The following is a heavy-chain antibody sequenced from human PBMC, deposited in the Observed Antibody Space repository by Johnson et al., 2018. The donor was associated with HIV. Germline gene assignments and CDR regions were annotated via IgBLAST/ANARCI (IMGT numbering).Heavy chain of an antibody. CDR1: GFTFSSYD. Sequence: VQLVESGGGLVQPGGSLRLSCAASGFTFSSYDMHWVRQATGKGLEWVSAIGTAADTYYADSVKGRFTLSRDNSKNTLSLHMNSLRAEDTAVYHCARVLMRGAYYYDSSGFYIWGQGTMVTVSS. D-gene: IGHD3-22*01. CDR2: IGTAADT. V-gene: IGHV3-13*01. J-gene: IGHJ3*02. CDR3: ARVLMRGAYYYDSSGFYI.